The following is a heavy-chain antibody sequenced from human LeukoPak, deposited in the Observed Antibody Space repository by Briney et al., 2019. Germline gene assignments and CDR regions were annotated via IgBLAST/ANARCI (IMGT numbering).Heavy chain of an antibody. D-gene: IGHD3-3*01. CDR2: IYYSGST. V-gene: IGHV4-39*07. Sequence: SETLSLTCTVSGGSISSSSYYWGWIRQPPGKGLEWIGSIYYSGSTYYNSSLKSRVTISVDTSKNQFSLKLSSVTAADTAVYYCARAWSPVSDYYFDYWGQGTLVTVSS. CDR3: ARAWSPVSDYYFDY. J-gene: IGHJ4*02. CDR1: GGSISSSSYY.